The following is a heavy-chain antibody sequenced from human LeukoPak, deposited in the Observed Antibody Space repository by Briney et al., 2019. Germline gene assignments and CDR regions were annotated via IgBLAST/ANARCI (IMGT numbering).Heavy chain of an antibody. CDR1: GFSVSSNY. CDR3: VSHSDPLTNYSFDY. D-gene: IGHD3-9*01. CDR2: IYSGGNT. Sequence: PGGSLRLSCAASGFSVSSNYMSWVRQAPGKRLEWVSIIYSGGNTYYADSVRGRFAISRDSSKNTLSLQLSSLRADDTAVYYCVSHSDPLTNYSFDYWGQGTLVTVSS. J-gene: IGHJ4*02. V-gene: IGHV3-53*01.